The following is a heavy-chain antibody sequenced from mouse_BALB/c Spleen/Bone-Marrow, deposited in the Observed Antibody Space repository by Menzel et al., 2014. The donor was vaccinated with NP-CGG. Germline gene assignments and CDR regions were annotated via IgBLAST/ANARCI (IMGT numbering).Heavy chain of an antibody. CDR3: TKFTGDYFDY. V-gene: IGHV1S16*01. J-gene: IGHJ2*01. Sequence: QVQLKESGAELVKPGASVKLSCKASGYTFTSYWMHWVKLRPGQGFEWIGEINPTNGGTNYNEKFERKATLSVDRSSSSAYMQLSSLTSEDSAVYYCTKFTGDYFDYWGPGTTLTVSS. CDR2: INPTNGGT. CDR1: GYTFTSYW.